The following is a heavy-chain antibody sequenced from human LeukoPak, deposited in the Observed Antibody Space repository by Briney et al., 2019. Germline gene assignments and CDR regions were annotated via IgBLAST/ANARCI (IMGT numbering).Heavy chain of an antibody. J-gene: IGHJ4*02. CDR1: GYSLIEVA. V-gene: IGHV1-24*01. CDR2: CDPEDGEDGET. D-gene: IGHD3-9*01. CDR3: AMTDRYAGRPFDY. Sequence: ASVKVSCKVSGYSLIEVAMHWVRQAPGKGLEWVGSCDPEDGEDGETHYAQKFQGRVTMTEDASTDTAYMELTSLSSEDTALYYCAMTDRYAGRPFDYWGQGTLVTVSS.